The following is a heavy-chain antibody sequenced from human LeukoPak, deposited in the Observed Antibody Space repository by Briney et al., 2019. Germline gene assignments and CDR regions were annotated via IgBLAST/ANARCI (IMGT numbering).Heavy chain of an antibody. CDR2: INTEGTST. D-gene: IGHD3-3*01. CDR1: GFTFSNYW. CDR3: ARDYDRYYMDV. V-gene: IGHV3-74*01. J-gene: IGHJ6*03. Sequence: PGGSLRLSCAASGFTFSNYWMHWVRQTPGKGLVWFSRINTEGTSTTYADFVKGRFTISRDNAKNTLYLQMNSLRAEDTAVYYCARDYDRYYMDVWGKGTTVTVSS.